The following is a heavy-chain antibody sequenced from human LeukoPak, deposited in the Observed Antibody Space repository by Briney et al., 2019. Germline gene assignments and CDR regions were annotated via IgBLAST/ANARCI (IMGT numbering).Heavy chain of an antibody. D-gene: IGHD4-17*01. V-gene: IGHV3-74*01. Sequence: GGSLRLSRAASGFTFSSYWMHWVRQAPGKGLVWVSRINSDGSSTSYADSVKGRFTISRDNAKNTLYLQMNSLRAEDTAVYYCARGGPDCGDYVWAPFDYWGQGTLVTVSS. CDR2: INSDGSST. CDR3: ARGGPDCGDYVWAPFDY. CDR1: GFTFSSYW. J-gene: IGHJ4*02.